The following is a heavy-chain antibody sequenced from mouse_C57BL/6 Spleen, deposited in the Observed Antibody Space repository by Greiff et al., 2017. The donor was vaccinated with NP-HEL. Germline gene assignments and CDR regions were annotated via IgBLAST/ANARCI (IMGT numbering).Heavy chain of an antibody. D-gene: IGHD2-13*01. CDR2: IDPSDSYT. V-gene: IGHV1-50*01. Sequence: QVQLKQPGAELVKPGASVKLSCKASGYTFTSYWMQWVKQRPGQGLEWIGEIDPSDSYTNYNQKFKGKATLTVDTSSSTAYMQLSSLTSEDSAVYYCARGEDGDDYWGQGTTLTVSS. CDR3: ARGEDGDDY. CDR1: GYTFTSYW. J-gene: IGHJ2*01.